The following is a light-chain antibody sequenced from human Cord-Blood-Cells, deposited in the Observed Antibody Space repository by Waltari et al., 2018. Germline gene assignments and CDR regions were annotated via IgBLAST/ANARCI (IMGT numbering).Light chain of an antibody. J-gene: IGKJ1*01. V-gene: IGKV3-20*01. CDR3: QQYGSSRT. CDR2: GAS. Sequence: EIVLTQSPGTLSLSPGERATLSCRASQSVSSSYLAWYQQKPGQAPSLLIYGASSRATGSPDRFSGSGSGTDFTLTISRLEPEDFAVYYCQQYGSSRTFGQGTKVEIK. CDR1: QSVSSSY.